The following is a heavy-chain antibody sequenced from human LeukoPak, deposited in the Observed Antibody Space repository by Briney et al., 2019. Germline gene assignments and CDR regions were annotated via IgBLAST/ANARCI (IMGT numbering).Heavy chain of an antibody. CDR2: IYTSWST. J-gene: IGHJ3*02. D-gene: IGHD2-15*01. Sequence: SETLSLTCTVSGGSISSGSYYWSWIRQPAGKGLEWIGRIYTSWSTNHNPSLKSRVTISVDTSKHQFSLKLTSVTAADTAVYYCARDAGCSGSDAFDIWGQGTMVTVSS. CDR3: ARDAGCSGSDAFDI. V-gene: IGHV4-61*02. CDR1: GGSISSGSYY.